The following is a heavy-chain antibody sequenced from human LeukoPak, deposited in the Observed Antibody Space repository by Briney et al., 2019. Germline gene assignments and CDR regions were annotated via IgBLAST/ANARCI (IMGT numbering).Heavy chain of an antibody. CDR1: GDSLTSHF. Sequence: SETLSLTCNVSGDSLTSHFWSWIRQTPGKGLECIGYVFHSGTTNYSPSLKSRVTISLDTSKKQFYLRLASVTAADTAVYYCARRMATVTDAFDIWGRGTMVSVSP. D-gene: IGHD5-24*01. CDR2: VFHSGTT. V-gene: IGHV4-59*08. CDR3: ARRMATVTDAFDI. J-gene: IGHJ3*02.